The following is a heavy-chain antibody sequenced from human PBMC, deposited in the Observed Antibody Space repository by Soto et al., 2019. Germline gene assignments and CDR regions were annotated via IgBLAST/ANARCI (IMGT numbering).Heavy chain of an antibody. CDR2: IVVGSGNT. Sequence: QMQLVQSGPEVKKPGTSVKVSCKASGFTFTSSAVQCVRQARGQRLEWIGWIVVGSGNTNYAQKFQERVTITRDMSTSTAYMELSSLRSEDTAVYYCAADRDYDFWSGYPPGDYWGQGTLVTVSS. CDR3: AADRDYDFWSGYPPGDY. D-gene: IGHD3-3*01. CDR1: GFTFTSSA. V-gene: IGHV1-58*01. J-gene: IGHJ4*02.